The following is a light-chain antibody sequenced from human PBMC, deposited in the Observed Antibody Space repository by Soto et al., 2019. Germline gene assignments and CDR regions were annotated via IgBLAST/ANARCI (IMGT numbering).Light chain of an antibody. CDR2: AAY. Sequence: DIQMTQSPSTLSASVGDSVTITCRASQSISSWLAWYQHEPGTXPXPLIFAAYSLQSGVPSRFSGSRSGPDATLTISSLQPEDFPTYYCQQSYSRPPTFGQGTKGVI. J-gene: IGKJ1*01. V-gene: IGKV1-39*01. CDR1: QSISSW. CDR3: QQSYSRPPT.